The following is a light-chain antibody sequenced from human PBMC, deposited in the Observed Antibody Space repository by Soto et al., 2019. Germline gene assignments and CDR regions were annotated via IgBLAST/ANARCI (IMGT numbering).Light chain of an antibody. Sequence: EIFMTQSPATLSVFPGERVILSCRASQSVGRTLAWYQQKPGQAPRLLIRGASTRATGVPARFSGSGSGTEFTLTSSSLQSEDFAVYYCQQYSSSLTFGGGTTLEIK. V-gene: IGKV3-15*01. CDR1: QSVGRT. CDR3: QQYSSSLT. CDR2: GAS. J-gene: IGKJ4*02.